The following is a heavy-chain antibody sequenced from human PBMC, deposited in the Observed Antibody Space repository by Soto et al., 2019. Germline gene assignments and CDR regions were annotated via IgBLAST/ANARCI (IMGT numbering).Heavy chain of an antibody. D-gene: IGHD3-10*02. CDR2: LIHGGST. CDR3: ARSPLSYDYVRQTWREVGDSFDV. CDR1: NSSLGAFH. J-gene: IGHJ3*01. V-gene: IGHV4-34*02. Sequence: QVHLEQWGAGLLKPSETLSLTCAIYNSSLGAFHWTWIRQPPGKGLEWIGELIHGGSTNYNPSLKSLVTFSLDTSQSPFSLHVMSVTAADTAVYYCARSPLSYDYVRQTWREVGDSFDVWGRGTSVTVS.